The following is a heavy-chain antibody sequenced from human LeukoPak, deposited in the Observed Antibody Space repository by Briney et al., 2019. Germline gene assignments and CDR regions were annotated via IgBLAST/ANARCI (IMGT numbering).Heavy chain of an antibody. CDR3: ARPYYSNYYYYGMDV. Sequence: GGSLRLSCAASGFTFSSYWMRWVRQAPGKGLDWVASINQGGSEKYYVDSVKGRFTISRDNAKNSLYLQMNSLRADDTAVYYCARPYYSNYYYYGMDVWGQGTTVTVSS. D-gene: IGHD3-22*01. CDR2: INQGGSEK. J-gene: IGHJ6*02. V-gene: IGHV3-7*05. CDR1: GFTFSSYW.